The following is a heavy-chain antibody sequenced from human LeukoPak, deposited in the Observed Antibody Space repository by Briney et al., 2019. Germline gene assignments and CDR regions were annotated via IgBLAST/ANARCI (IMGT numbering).Heavy chain of an antibody. V-gene: IGHV3-15*01. CDR3: TTQGSGSYSY. J-gene: IGHJ4*02. Sequence: PGGSLRLSCAASGLMFNNAWMSWVSQAPGRGLEWIGLIKSKANGGTINYAAPVKGRFTISRDDSKNTLYLQVNNLKTEDTAMYYCTTQGSGSYSYWGQGTLVTVSS. D-gene: IGHD3-10*01. CDR2: IKSKANGGTI. CDR1: GLMFNNAW.